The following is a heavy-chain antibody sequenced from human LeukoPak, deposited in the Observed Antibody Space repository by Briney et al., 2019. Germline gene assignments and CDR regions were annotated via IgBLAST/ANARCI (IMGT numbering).Heavy chain of an antibody. J-gene: IGHJ4*02. Sequence: GGSLRLSCAASGFTFSSYGMHWVRQAPGKGLEWVAVISYDGSNKYYADSVKGRFTISRDNSKNTLYLQMNSLRAEDTAVYYCAKDWGSSAGFDYWGQGTLVTVSS. D-gene: IGHD6-6*01. CDR1: GFTFSSYG. CDR3: AKDWGSSAGFDY. V-gene: IGHV3-30*18. CDR2: ISYDGSNK.